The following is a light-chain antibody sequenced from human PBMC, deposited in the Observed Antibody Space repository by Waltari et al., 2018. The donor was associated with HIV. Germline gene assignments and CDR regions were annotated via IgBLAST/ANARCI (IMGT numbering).Light chain of an antibody. CDR3: QAWESSLVV. V-gene: IGLV3-1*01. Sequence: SYELTQPPSVSVSPGQTASITCSGAKLGDKYACWYQQMPGESPVLVIYQESKRPSGIPERFSGSTTGNTATLTISGTQAMDEADYYCQAWESSLVVFGGGTKLTVL. CDR2: QES. J-gene: IGLJ2*01. CDR1: KLGDKY.